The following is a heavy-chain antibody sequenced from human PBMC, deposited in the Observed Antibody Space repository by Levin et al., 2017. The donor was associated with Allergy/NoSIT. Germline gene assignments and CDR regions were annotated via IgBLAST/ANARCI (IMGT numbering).Heavy chain of an antibody. CDR1: GFTFNNYA. D-gene: IGHD6-19*01. CDR2: IINSGVGT. V-gene: IGHV3-23*01. Sequence: PGGSLRLSCAASGFTFNNYAMSWVRQAPGKGLEWVSAIINSGVGTYYADSVKGWFTISRDNSKNTMYLQMNSLRAEDTAVYFCAKDAIRGSDQPYYFDYWGQGTLVTASS. CDR3: AKDAIRGSDQPYYFDY. J-gene: IGHJ4*02.